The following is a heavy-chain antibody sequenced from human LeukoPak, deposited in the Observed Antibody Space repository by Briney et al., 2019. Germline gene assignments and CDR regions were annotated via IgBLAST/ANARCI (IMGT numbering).Heavy chain of an antibody. CDR2: IHHNGNT. J-gene: IGHJ5*02. CDR3: AKVEEGCSRSSCYIDP. Sequence: SETLSLTCGVSGDSISSSNWWNWVRQPPGEGLEWIAEIHHNGNTNYNPSLKSRVTISVGKSKNQFSLKLSSVTAADTAVYYCAKVEEGCSRSSCYIDPWGQGTLVTVSS. CDR1: GDSISSSNW. V-gene: IGHV4/OR15-8*01. D-gene: IGHD2-2*02.